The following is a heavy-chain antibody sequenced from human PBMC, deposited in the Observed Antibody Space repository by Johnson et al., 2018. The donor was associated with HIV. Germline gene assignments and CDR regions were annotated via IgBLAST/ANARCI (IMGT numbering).Heavy chain of an antibody. CDR2: ISGSGGST. CDR1: GFIVSTKY. CDR3: AKDDTVAFFIGAFDI. V-gene: IGHV3-23*04. Sequence: VQLVESGGGLVQPGGSLRLSCAASGFIVSTKYMSWVRQAPGKGLEWVSAISGSGGSTYYADSVKGRFTISRDNSKNTLYLQMNSLRAEDTAVYYCAKDDTVAFFIGAFDIWGQGTMVTVSS. D-gene: IGHD4-23*01. J-gene: IGHJ3*02.